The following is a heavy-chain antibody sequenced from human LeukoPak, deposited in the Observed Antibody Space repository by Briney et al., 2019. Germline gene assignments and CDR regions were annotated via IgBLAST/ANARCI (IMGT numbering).Heavy chain of an antibody. J-gene: IGHJ4*02. CDR1: GYTFTSYD. CDR2: MNPNSGNT. Sequence: GASVKVSCKASGYTFTSYDINWVRQATGQGLEWMGWMNPNSGNTGYAQKFQGRVTITRDTSASTAYMELSSLRSEDTAVYYCARSSGYYPDYWGQGTLVTVSS. V-gene: IGHV1-8*03. CDR3: ARSSGYYPDY. D-gene: IGHD3-22*01.